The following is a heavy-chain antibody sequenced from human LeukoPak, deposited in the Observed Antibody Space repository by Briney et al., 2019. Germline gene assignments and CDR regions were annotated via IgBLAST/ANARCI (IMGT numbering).Heavy chain of an antibody. J-gene: IGHJ4*02. Sequence: GGSLRLSCAASGFTFRGSAMHWVRQASGKGLEWVGRIRSKANSYATAYAASVKGRFTISRDDSKNTAYLQMNSLKTEDTAVYYCLDPKYSSGPGYWGQGTLVTVSS. D-gene: IGHD6-19*01. CDR3: LDPKYSSGPGY. V-gene: IGHV3-73*01. CDR2: IRSKANSYAT. CDR1: GFTFRGSA.